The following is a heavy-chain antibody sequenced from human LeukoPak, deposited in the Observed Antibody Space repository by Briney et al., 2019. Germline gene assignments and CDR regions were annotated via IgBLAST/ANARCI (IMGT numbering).Heavy chain of an antibody. CDR3: ARALYSSSLPEDY. CDR2: INANTGGT. V-gene: IGHV1-2*02. Sequence: ASVKVSCKASGYTFTGYYMHWVRQAPGQGLEWMGWINANTGGTNYAQKFQGRVTMTRDTSISTAYMELSRLRSDDTAVYFCARALYSSSLPEDYWGQGTLVTVSS. D-gene: IGHD6-6*01. CDR1: GYTFTGYY. J-gene: IGHJ4*02.